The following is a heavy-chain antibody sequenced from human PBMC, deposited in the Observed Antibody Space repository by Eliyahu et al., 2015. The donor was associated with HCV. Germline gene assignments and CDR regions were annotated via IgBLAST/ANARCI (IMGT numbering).Heavy chain of an antibody. CDR3: ARDGIQLSTWYFDL. CDR2: IIPILGIA. V-gene: IGHV1-69*04. CDR1: GGTFSSYA. J-gene: IGHJ2*01. Sequence: QVQLVQSGAEVKKPGSSVKVSCKASGGTFSSYAISWVRQAPGQGLEWMGRIIPILGIANYAQKFQGRVTITADKSTSTAYMELSSLRSEDTAVYYCARDGIQLSTWYFDLWGRGTLVTVSS. D-gene: IGHD5-18*01.